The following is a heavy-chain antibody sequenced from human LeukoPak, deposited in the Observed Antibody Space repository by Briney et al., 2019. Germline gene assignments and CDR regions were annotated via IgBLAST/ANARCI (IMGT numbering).Heavy chain of an antibody. CDR2: INSDGSRT. V-gene: IGHV3-74*01. CDR1: GFNLSSYW. J-gene: IGHJ5*02. CDR3: ARGGRAPGYGYA. D-gene: IGHD5-18*01. Sequence: GGSLRLSCAASGFNLSSYWMHWVRQAPGKGLVGVSRINSDGSRTRPAGDVKGRFTIYRDNAKNTLYLQMNSLRAEAPAMYYCARGGRAPGYGYAWGQGTLVTVSS.